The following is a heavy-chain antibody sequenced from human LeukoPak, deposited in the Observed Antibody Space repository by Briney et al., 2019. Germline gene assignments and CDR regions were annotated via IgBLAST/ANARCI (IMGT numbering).Heavy chain of an antibody. CDR3: AKAYTSGTYYLYFDY. V-gene: IGHV3-23*01. J-gene: IGHJ4*02. CDR1: GFTFSSYA. Sequence: GGSLGLSCAASGFTFSSYAMSWVRQAPGKGLEWVSAISGSGGSTYYADSVKGRFTISRDNSKNTLYLQLNSLSAEDTAVYYCAKAYTSGTYYLYFDYWGQGTLVTVSS. CDR2: ISGSGGST. D-gene: IGHD1-26*01.